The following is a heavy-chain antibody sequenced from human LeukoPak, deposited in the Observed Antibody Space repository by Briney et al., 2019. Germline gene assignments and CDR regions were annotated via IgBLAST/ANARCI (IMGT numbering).Heavy chain of an antibody. D-gene: IGHD4-17*01. J-gene: IGHJ6*02. CDR1: GYTFTGYY. CDR3: ARSPHDYGDYGYYYYGMDV. CDR2: ISAYNGNT. Sequence: ASVKVSCKASGYTFTGYYMHWVRQAPGQGLEWMGWISAYNGNTNYAQKLQGRVTMTTDTSTSTAYMELRSLRSDDTAVYYCARSPHDYGDYGYYYYGMDVWGQGTTVTVSS. V-gene: IGHV1-18*04.